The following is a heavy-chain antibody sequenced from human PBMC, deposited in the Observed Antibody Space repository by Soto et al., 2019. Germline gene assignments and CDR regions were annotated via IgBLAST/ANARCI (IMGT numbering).Heavy chain of an antibody. D-gene: IGHD3-10*01. V-gene: IGHV4-31*03. J-gene: IGHJ6*02. Sequence: SETMSLTCPVSGGSLSSGCYYWSWLRQHPGKGLEWIGYIYYSGSTYYNPSLKSRVTISVDTSKNQFSLKLSSVTAADTAVYYCAVLWFGESNYGMDVWGQGTTVTVSS. CDR2: IYYSGST. CDR3: AVLWFGESNYGMDV. CDR1: GGSLSSGCYY.